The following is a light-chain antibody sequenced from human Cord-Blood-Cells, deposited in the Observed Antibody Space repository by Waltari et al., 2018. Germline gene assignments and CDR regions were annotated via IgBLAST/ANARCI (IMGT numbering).Light chain of an antibody. CDR1: QSVSSN. CDR3: QQYNNWPPLT. V-gene: IGKV3-15*01. Sequence: IVMTQSPATLSVSPGERATLSCRASQSVSSNLACYQQKPGQAPRLLIYGASTSATGIPARFSGSGSGTEFTLTISSLQSEDFAVYYCQQYNNWPPLTFGGGTKVEIK. CDR2: GAS. J-gene: IGKJ4*01.